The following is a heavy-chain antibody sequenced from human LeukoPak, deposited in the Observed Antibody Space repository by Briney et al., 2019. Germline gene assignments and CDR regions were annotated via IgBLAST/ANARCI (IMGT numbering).Heavy chain of an antibody. CDR1: GGSISRYY. CDR3: AKDSSTWGNLAGHFDS. CDR2: IYYSGST. Sequence: SETLSLTCTVSGGSISRYYWSWIRQPPGKGLEWIGYIYYSGSTNYNPSLKSRVTISVDTSKNQFSLKLSSVTAADTAVYYCAKDSSTWGNLAGHFDSWGQGTLVTVSS. J-gene: IGHJ4*02. D-gene: IGHD6-13*01. V-gene: IGHV4-59*01.